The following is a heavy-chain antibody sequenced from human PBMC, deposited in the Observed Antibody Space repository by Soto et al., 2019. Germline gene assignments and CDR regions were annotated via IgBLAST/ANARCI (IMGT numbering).Heavy chain of an antibody. Sequence: VQLLESGGGLVQPGGSLRLSFVASGFTFSSYAMSWVRQAPGQRLEWVATFSGGRDTTWHADSVKGRFTVSRDSSKNPLSLQMNSLRPEYTALYYCAKATSATCTGSICYSFDSWGQGTLVTVSS. CDR2: FSGGRDTT. CDR3: AKATSATCTGSICYSFDS. D-gene: IGHD2-21*01. V-gene: IGHV3-23*01. J-gene: IGHJ4*02. CDR1: GFTFSSYA.